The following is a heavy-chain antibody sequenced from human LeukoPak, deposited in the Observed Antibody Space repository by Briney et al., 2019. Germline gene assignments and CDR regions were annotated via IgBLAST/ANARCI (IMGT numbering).Heavy chain of an antibody. CDR1: GYTFTCYY. CDR3: ARGFLDAFDI. Sequence: ASVKVSCKASGYTFTCYYMHWVRQAPGQGREWMGWINPNSGGTNYAQKFQGRVTMTRDTSISTAYMELSRLRSDDTAVYYFARGFLDAFDIWGQGTMVTVSS. CDR2: INPNSGGT. V-gene: IGHV1-2*02. D-gene: IGHD3-3*01. J-gene: IGHJ3*02.